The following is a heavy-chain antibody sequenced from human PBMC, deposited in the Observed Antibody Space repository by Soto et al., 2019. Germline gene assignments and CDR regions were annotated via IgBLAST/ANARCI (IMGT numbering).Heavy chain of an antibody. CDR1: VFTFISYA. V-gene: IGHV3-30-3*01. CDR2: ISYDGSNK. Sequence: PGWSLRLSCASSVFTFISYAMQWVRQAPGKGLEWVAVISYDGSNKYYADSVKGRFTISRDNSKNTLYLQMNSLRAEDTAVYYCAREYSYKNFDYWGQGTLVTVSS. D-gene: IGHD5-18*01. CDR3: AREYSYKNFDY. J-gene: IGHJ4*02.